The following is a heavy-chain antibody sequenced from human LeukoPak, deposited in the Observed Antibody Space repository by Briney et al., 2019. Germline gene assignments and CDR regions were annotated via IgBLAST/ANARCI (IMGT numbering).Heavy chain of an antibody. CDR1: GGSFSGYY. D-gene: IGHD2-2*01. J-gene: IGHJ4*02. Sequence: TSETLSLTCAVYGGSFSGYYWSWIRQPPGKGLEWIGEINHSGSTNYNPSLKSRVTISVDTSKNQFSLKLSSVTAADTAVYYCARRRSSTLFDSDYWGRGTLVTVSS. CDR2: INHSGST. V-gene: IGHV4-34*01. CDR3: ARRRSSTLFDSDY.